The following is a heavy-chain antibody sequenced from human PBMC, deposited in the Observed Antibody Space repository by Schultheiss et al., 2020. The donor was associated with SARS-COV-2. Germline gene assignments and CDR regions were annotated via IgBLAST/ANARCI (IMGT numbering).Heavy chain of an antibody. CDR2: ISGSGGST. V-gene: IGHV3-23*01. D-gene: IGHD2-21*01. J-gene: IGHJ4*02. CDR1: GFTFSSYA. CDR3: ARDFDWSHDF. Sequence: GGSLRLSCAASGFTFSSYAMSWVRQAPGKGLEWVSAISGSGGSTYYADSVKGRFTISRDNAKSSLYLQMTILRAEDTAIYYCARDFDWSHDFWGQGTLVTVSS.